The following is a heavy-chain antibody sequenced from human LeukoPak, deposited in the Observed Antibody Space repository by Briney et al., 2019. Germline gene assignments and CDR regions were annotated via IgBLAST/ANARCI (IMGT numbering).Heavy chain of an antibody. D-gene: IGHD2-2*01. V-gene: IGHV4-59*08. J-gene: IGHJ5*02. Sequence: SETLSLTCTVSGGSIRSYYWSGIREPPGKGLEWIGYSYYSGSTNYNPSLKSRVTISVDTSKNQFSLKLSSVTAADTAVYYCARHVRYCSSTSCYVRWFDPWGQGTLVTVSS. CDR2: SYYSGST. CDR1: GGSIRSYY. CDR3: ARHVRYCSSTSCYVRWFDP.